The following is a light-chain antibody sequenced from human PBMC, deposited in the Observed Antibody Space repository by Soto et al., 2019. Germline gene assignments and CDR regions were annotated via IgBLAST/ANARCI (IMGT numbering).Light chain of an antibody. V-gene: IGLV2-8*01. CDR2: EVS. J-gene: IGLJ1*01. CDR3: SSYAGQQQSV. Sequence: QSVLTQPPSASGSPGQSVTISCTGTSSDVGGYNYVSWYQQHPGKAPKLMIYEVSKRPSGVPDRFSGSKSGNTASLTVSGLQAEDEADYYCSSYAGQQQSVFGTGTKVTV. CDR1: SSDVGGYNY.